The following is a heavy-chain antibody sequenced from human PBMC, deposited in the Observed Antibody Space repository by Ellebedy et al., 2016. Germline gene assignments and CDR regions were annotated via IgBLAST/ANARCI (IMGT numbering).Heavy chain of an antibody. D-gene: IGHD4-17*01. J-gene: IGHJ4*02. CDR1: GFIFRTYS. Sequence: GGSLRLXCAASGFIFRTYSMNWVRQAPGKGLEYISHISVGGPIYYADSVKGRFTISSDNAKNSLYLEMNSLRDEDTAVYFCARGRDYAFDYWGQGSLVTVSS. CDR2: ISVGGPI. V-gene: IGHV3-48*02. CDR3: ARGRDYAFDY.